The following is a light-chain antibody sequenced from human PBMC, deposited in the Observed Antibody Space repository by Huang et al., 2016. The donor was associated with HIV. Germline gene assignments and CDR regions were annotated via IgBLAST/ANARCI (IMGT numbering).Light chain of an antibody. CDR2: GAS. CDR3: HQYSDWPWT. Sequence: IVMTQSPATLSVSPGAGATLSCRASQSVNRNLAGFQQRPGQPPRLLLFGASTRATDIPARISGSGSGTEFTLTISSLQSEDFAVYYCHQYSDWPWTFGQGTKVEIK. CDR1: QSVNRN. J-gene: IGKJ1*01. V-gene: IGKV3-15*01.